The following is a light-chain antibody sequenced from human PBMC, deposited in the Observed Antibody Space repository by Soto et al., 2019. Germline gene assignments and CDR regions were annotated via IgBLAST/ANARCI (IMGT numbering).Light chain of an antibody. CDR1: SSNIWAGYD. CDR3: QSYDSSLSGSV. Sequence: QAVVTQPPSVSGAPGQRVTISCTGSSSNIWAGYDVHWYQQFPGTAPKLLIYGNYNRPSGVPDRFSGSKSGTSASLAITGLQAEDEADYYCQSYDSSLSGSVFGGGTKLTVL. V-gene: IGLV1-40*01. J-gene: IGLJ2*01. CDR2: GNY.